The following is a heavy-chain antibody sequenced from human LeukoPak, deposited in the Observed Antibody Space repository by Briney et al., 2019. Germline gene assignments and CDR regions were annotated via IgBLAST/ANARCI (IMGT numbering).Heavy chain of an antibody. D-gene: IGHD3-9*01. Sequence: GGSLRLSCAASGFTLSTYSLNWVRQAPGKGLEWVSSISSSGSYIYYADSVKGRFTISRDNAKNSLYLQMNSLRAEDTAVYYCARDLGVDYDILTGGSRAGLWGQGTLVTVSS. CDR3: ARDLGVDYDILTGGSRAGL. J-gene: IGHJ4*02. V-gene: IGHV3-21*01. CDR1: GFTLSTYS. CDR2: ISSSGSYI.